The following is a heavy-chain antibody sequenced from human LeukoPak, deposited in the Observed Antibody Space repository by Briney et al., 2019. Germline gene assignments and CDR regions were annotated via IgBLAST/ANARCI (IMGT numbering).Heavy chain of an antibody. CDR3: ARDRYYFDSRGYYYPSYYFDY. V-gene: IGHV3-30*04. CDR2: TSSDGSDT. J-gene: IGHJ4*02. CDR1: GFIFSSYA. Sequence: SGGSLRLSCAASGFIFSSYAMHWVRQAPGKGLEWVAITSSDGSDTYYADSVKGRFTISRDNSKNTLYLQMNSLRPEDTAVYYCARDRYYFDSRGYYYPSYYFDYWGQGSLVTVSS. D-gene: IGHD3-22*01.